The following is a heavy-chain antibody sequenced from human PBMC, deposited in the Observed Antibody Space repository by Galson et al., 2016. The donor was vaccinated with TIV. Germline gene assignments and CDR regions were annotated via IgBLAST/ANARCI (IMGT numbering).Heavy chain of an antibody. V-gene: IGHV1-18*01. Sequence: SVKVSCKASGYTFSNFAITWVRQAPGQGLEWMGYMSAYSGASNYAQEFQGRVTITTDTSTSTAYLELRKLRFDDTAVYYCARYSSTSSRRFDYWGQGTLVTVSA. D-gene: IGHD6-6*01. J-gene: IGHJ4*02. CDR2: MSAYSGAS. CDR1: GYTFSNFA. CDR3: ARYSSTSSRRFDY.